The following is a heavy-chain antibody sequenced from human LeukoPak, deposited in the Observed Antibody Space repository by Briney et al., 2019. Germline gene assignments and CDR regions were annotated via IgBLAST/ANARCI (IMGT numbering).Heavy chain of an antibody. CDR3: AKHYDGSGSSPGDY. CDR1: GFTFSSDA. V-gene: IGHV3-23*01. D-gene: IGHD3-10*01. CDR2: ISGSGGST. Sequence: GGSLRLSCIGTGFTFSSDAMGWVRQAPGKGLEWVSGISGSGGSTYYADSVKGRFTISRDNSKNTLYLQMNSLRVEDTAVYYCAKHYDGSGSSPGDYWGQGTLVTVSS. J-gene: IGHJ4*02.